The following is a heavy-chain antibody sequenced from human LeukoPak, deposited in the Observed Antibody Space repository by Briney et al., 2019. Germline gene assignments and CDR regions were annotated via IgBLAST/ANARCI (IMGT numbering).Heavy chain of an antibody. CDR2: INPNTGGT. V-gene: IGHV1-2*02. Sequence: ASVKVSCKASRYTFTGYYMHWLRQAPGQGLEWMGWINPNTGGTNFAQKFQRRVAMTRDTSISTAYMELSGLRSDDTAVYYCAREELRYCSSTSCYRGWFDPWGQGTLVTVSS. CDR3: AREELRYCSSTSCYRGWFDP. J-gene: IGHJ5*02. D-gene: IGHD2-2*02. CDR1: RYTFTGYY.